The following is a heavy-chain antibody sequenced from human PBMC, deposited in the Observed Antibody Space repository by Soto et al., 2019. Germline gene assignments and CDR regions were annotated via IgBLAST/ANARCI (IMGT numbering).Heavy chain of an antibody. J-gene: IGHJ4*02. CDR3: TRVAYGGYVRQNYYFDY. V-gene: IGHV4-31*03. D-gene: IGHD5-12*01. CDR1: GGSISSGGYY. Sequence: QVQLQESGPGLVKPSQTLSLTCTVSGGSISSGGYYWSWIRQHPGKGLEWIGYIYYSGSTYYNPSIKSRVTISVDTSKNQFSLKLSSVTAADTAVYYCTRVAYGGYVRQNYYFDYWGQGTLVTVSS. CDR2: IYYSGST.